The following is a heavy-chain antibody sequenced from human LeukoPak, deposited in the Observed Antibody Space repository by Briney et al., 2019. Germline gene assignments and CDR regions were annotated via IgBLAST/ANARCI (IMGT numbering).Heavy chain of an antibody. J-gene: IGHJ4*02. CDR2: INTDGTIT. V-gene: IGHV3-74*01. CDR3: TSGTVLRGFDY. CDR1: GLTFSTYW. Sequence: GGSLRLSCAASGLTFSTYWMHWVRQAPGKGLVWVSRINTDGTITNYADSVKGRFTISRDNAKNTLYLQMNSLRAEDTAVYYCTSGTVLRGFDYWGQGTLVTVSS. D-gene: IGHD3-10*01.